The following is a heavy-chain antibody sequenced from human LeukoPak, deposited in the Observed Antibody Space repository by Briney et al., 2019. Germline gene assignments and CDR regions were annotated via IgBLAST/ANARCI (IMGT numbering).Heavy chain of an antibody. CDR3: ARDLRGYSYGYDY. J-gene: IGHJ4*02. CDR2: VNPHSGNT. Sequence: ASVKVSCKASEYTFTNYDINWVRQATGQGLEWVGWVNPHSGNTGYAQKFQGRVTMTRNPSISTAYMELSSLRSEDTAVYYCARDLRGYSYGYDYWGQGTLVSVSS. CDR1: EYTFTNYD. V-gene: IGHV1-8*01. D-gene: IGHD5-18*01.